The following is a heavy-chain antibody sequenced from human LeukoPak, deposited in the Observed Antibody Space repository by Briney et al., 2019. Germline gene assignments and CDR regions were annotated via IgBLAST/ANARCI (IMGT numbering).Heavy chain of an antibody. CDR2: IYHSGST. CDR1: GGSISGYY. Sequence: SETLSLTCTVSGGSISGYYWGWIRQPPGKGLEWIGSIYHSGSTYYNPSLKSRVTISVDTSKNQFSLKLSSVTAADTAVYYCARDGIYSSGWKAFDYWGQGTLVTVSS. J-gene: IGHJ4*02. CDR3: ARDGIYSSGWKAFDY. V-gene: IGHV4-38-2*02. D-gene: IGHD6-19*01.